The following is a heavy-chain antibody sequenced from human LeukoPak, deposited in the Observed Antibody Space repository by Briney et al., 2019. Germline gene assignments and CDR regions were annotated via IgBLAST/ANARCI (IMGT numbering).Heavy chain of an antibody. J-gene: IGHJ4*02. Sequence: MSSETLSLTCAVYGVSFSGYYWSWIRQPPGKGLEWIGEFNHSGSTNYNPSLKSRVTISVDTSKNQFSLKLSSVTAADTAVYYCARYSGSYPLPYYFDYWGQGTLVTVSS. CDR1: GVSFSGYY. V-gene: IGHV4-34*01. CDR2: FNHSGST. D-gene: IGHD1-26*01. CDR3: ARYSGSYPLPYYFDY.